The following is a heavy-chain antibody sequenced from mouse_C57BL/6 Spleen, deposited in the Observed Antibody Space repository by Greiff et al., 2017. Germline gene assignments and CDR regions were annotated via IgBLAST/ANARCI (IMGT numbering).Heavy chain of an antibody. CDR3: ASDYYGSGFAY. J-gene: IGHJ3*01. CDR2: ISDGGSNT. V-gene: IGHV5-4*01. D-gene: IGHD1-1*01. CDR1: GFTFSSYS. Sequence: EVHLVESGGGLVKPGASLKLSCAASGFTFSSYSMPWVRQTPEKRLEWVATISDGGSNTYYPDNVKGRFTISRDKAKNNLYLQMSHLKSEDTAVYYGASDYYGSGFAYWGQGTLVTVSA.